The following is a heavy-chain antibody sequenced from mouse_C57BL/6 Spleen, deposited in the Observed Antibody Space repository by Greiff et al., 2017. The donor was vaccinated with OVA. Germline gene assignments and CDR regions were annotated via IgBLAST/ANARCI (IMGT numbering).Heavy chain of an antibody. V-gene: IGHV10-1*01. CDR1: GFSFNTYA. D-gene: IGHD1-1*01. Sequence: EVKLVESGGGLVQPKGSLKLSCAASGFSFNTYAMNWVRQAPGKGLDWVARIRSKSNNYATYYADSVKDRFTISRDDSESMLYLQMNNLKTEDAAMYYCVREVATVVENYFDYWGKGTTLTVSS. CDR3: VREVATVVENYFDY. CDR2: IRSKSNNYAT. J-gene: IGHJ2*01.